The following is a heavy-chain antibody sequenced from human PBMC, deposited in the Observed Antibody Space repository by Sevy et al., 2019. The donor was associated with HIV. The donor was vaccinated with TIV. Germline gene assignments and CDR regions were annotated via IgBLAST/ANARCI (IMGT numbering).Heavy chain of an antibody. D-gene: IGHD3-16*01. CDR3: ARDREGGNPPGRWFDP. Sequence: GGSLILSCAASGFTFSSYAMHWVRQAPGKGLEWVAVISYDGSNKYYADSVKGRFTISRDNSKNTLYLQMNSLRAEDTAVYYCARDREGGNPPGRWFDPWGQGTLVTVSS. CDR1: GFTFSSYA. V-gene: IGHV3-30-3*01. CDR2: ISYDGSNK. J-gene: IGHJ5*02.